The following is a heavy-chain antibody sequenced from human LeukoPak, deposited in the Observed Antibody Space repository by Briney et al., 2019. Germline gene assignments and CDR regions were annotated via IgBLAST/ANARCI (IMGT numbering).Heavy chain of an antibody. CDR2: IYTSGST. D-gene: IGHD3-3*01. Sequence: SETLSLTCTVSGGSISSYYWSWIRQPAGKGLEWIGRIYTSGSTNYNPSLKSRVTMSVDTSKNQFSLKLSSVTAADTAVYYCARAPYDFWSGYRGRWFDPWGQGTLVTVSS. V-gene: IGHV4-4*07. CDR3: ARAPYDFWSGYRGRWFDP. CDR1: GGSISSYY. J-gene: IGHJ5*02.